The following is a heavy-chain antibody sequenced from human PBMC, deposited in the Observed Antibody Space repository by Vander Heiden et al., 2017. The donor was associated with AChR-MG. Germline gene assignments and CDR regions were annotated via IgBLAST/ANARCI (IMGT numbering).Heavy chain of an antibody. CDR3: ARDGPYSSSSGMDV. Sequence: EVQLVESGGGLVKPGGSLRLSRAASGFTFISYSINRVRQASGKGLEWVSFISTSSSYIYYGDSGKGRFTISRDNAKSSLYLQMNSLRAEDTAVYYCARDGPYSSSSGMDVWGQGTTVTVSS. V-gene: IGHV3-21*01. J-gene: IGHJ6*02. CDR2: ISTSSSYI. CDR1: GFTFISYS. D-gene: IGHD6-13*01.